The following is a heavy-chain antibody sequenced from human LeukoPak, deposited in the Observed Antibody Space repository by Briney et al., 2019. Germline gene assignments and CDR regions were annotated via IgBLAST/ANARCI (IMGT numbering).Heavy chain of an antibody. CDR1: GFTFSSYA. Sequence: PGGSLRLSCAASGFTFSSYAMSWVRQAPGKGLEWVSAISGSGGSTYYADSVKGRFTISRDNSKNTLYLQMNSLRAEDTAVFSCAKEEGYCSGGTCAFDYWGQGTPVTVSS. V-gene: IGHV3-23*01. CDR3: AKEEGYCSGGTCAFDY. CDR2: ISGSGGST. J-gene: IGHJ4*02. D-gene: IGHD2-15*01.